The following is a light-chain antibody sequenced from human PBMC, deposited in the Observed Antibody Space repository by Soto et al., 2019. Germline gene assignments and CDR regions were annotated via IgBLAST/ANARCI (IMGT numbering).Light chain of an antibody. CDR2: GAS. V-gene: IGKV3-20*01. J-gene: IGKJ1*01. CDR3: QQYGSSPKT. CDR1: QSVSSSY. Sequence: EIVLTQSPGTLSLSPGERATLSCRASQSVSSSYLAWYQQKPGQAPRLLIYGASSRATNIPDRFSGSGSGTDFTLTISRLEPEDFAVYYCQQYGSSPKTFGQGTKVDSK.